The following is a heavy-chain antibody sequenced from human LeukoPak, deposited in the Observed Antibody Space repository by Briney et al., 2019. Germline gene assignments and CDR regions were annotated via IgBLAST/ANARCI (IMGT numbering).Heavy chain of an antibody. J-gene: IGHJ6*02. CDR2: IYSGGST. V-gene: IGHV3-66*01. Sequence: GGSLRLSCAASGFTVSSNYMSWVRQAPGKGLEWVSVIYSGGSTYYADSVKGRFTISRDNSKNTLYLQMNSLRAEDTAVYYCARDAQTSVYYYYGMDVWGQGTTVTVSS. CDR3: ARDAQTSVYYYYGMDV. CDR1: GFTVSSNY.